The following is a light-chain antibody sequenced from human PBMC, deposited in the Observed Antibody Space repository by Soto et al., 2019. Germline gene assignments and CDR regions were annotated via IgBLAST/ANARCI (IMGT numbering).Light chain of an antibody. CDR1: QGIRND. CDR2: AAS. Sequence: IQMTQSPSTLSASVGDGVVITSRASQGIRNDLDWFQQKPGKAPKLLIYAASNLQSGVPARFSGSGSGTDFTLTISSLQPEDFATYYCLQKYFYPFTFGPGTKVDNK. J-gene: IGKJ3*01. CDR3: LQKYFYPFT. V-gene: IGKV1-6*01.